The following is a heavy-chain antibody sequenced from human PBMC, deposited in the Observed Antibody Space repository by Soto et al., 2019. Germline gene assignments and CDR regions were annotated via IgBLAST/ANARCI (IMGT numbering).Heavy chain of an antibody. CDR2: VIPVLGTT. CDR1: GDSLENLA. J-gene: IGHJ5*01. D-gene: IGHD3-3*01. V-gene: IGHV1-69*01. Sequence: QVQLVQSGTEVRTPGSSVKVSCKASGDSLENLAISWVRQAPGQGFEWMGGVIPVLGTTDYAQNLQDRLKITADESTTTVFMELSSLKSEDTAVYFCARDGRTLRYLEWPAAFDSWGQGTLVTVSS. CDR3: ARDGRTLRYLEWPAAFDS.